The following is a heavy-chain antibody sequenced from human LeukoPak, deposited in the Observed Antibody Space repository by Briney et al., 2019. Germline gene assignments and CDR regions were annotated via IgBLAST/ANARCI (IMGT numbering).Heavy chain of an antibody. CDR3: AKAGSGWYNWFDP. D-gene: IGHD6-19*01. CDR1: GFTFSSYS. V-gene: IGHV3-48*01. Sequence: GGSLRLSCAASGFTFSSYSMNWVRQAPGKGLEWVSYIYSSSSTIYYADSVKGRFTISRDNGKNSLYLQMNSLRAEDTAVYYCAKAGSGWYNWFDPWGQGTLVTVSS. J-gene: IGHJ5*02. CDR2: IYSSSSTI.